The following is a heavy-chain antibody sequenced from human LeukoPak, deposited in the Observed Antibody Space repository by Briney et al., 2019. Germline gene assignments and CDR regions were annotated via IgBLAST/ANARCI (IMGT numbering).Heavy chain of an antibody. CDR1: SWSFSGYY. D-gene: IGHD6-13*01. V-gene: IGHV4-34*01. CDR3: ARQGGYSSSPDF. Sequence: SETLSLTCAVYSWSFSGYYWSWIRQPPGKGLEWIGEINHSGSTNYNPALKRRGTIAIDTSKNHLSLKLSSGTAADTAVYYCARQGGYSSSPDFWGQGTLVTISP. CDR2: INHSGST. J-gene: IGHJ4*02.